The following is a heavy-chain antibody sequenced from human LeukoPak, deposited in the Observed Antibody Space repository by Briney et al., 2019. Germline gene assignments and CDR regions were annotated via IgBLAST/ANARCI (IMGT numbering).Heavy chain of an antibody. CDR3: ASPRGFSYGYFDY. V-gene: IGHV4-39*01. CDR1: GGSISSSSAY. CDR2: IYYRKNT. D-gene: IGHD5-18*01. J-gene: IGHJ4*02. Sequence: SETLSLTCTVSGGSISSSSAYWGWIRLPPGKGLEWIGSIYYRKNTYYNPSLKSRVTISADTSKNQFSLTLGSVSATDTAVYYCASPRGFSYGYFDYWGQGTLVTVSS.